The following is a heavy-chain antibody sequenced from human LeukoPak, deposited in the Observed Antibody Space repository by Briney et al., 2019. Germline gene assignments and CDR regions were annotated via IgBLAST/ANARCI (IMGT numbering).Heavy chain of an antibody. CDR2: IYYSGST. CDR3: ATLGGYYYDSSGYSRSFDI. CDR1: GGSISSYY. Sequence: SETLSLTCTVSGGSISSYYWSWIRQPPGKGLEWIGYIYYSGSTNYNPSLKSRVTISVDTSNNQFSLKLSSVTAADTAVYYCATLGGYYYDSSGYSRSFDIWGQGTMVTVSS. D-gene: IGHD3-22*01. J-gene: IGHJ3*02. V-gene: IGHV4-59*01.